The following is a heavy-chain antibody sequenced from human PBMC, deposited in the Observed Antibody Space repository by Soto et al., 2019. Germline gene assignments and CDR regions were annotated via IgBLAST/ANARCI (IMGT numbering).Heavy chain of an antibody. Sequence: QVLLVQSGTEVKKPGASVMLSCKAPGYIFTKSSIHWVRQAPGQGLEWMGVINARHGDTVYAQQFPGRVTMTRDTSTSTVHMELNSLRADDTAVYYCATLECGVAGTLKHWGQGTLVTVSS. CDR2: INARHGDT. CDR1: GYIFTKSS. V-gene: IGHV1-46*01. D-gene: IGHD6-19*01. J-gene: IGHJ1*01. CDR3: ATLECGVAGTLKH.